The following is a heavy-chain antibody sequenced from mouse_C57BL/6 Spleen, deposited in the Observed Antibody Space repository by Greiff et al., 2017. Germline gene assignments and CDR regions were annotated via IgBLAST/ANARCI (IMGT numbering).Heavy chain of an antibody. CDR3: TRRDYSNYGAMDY. J-gene: IGHJ4*01. V-gene: IGHV1-15*01. D-gene: IGHD2-5*01. CDR1: GYTFTDYE. Sequence: VQLQQSGAELVRPGASVTLSCKASGYTFTDYEMHWVKQTPVHGLEWIGAIDPETGGTAYNQKFKGKAILTADTSSSTAYMELRSLTSEDSAVYYCTRRDYSNYGAMDYWGQGTSVTVSS. CDR2: IDPETGGT.